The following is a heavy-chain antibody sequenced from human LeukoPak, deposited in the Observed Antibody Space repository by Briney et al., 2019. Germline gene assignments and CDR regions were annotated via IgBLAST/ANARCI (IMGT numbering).Heavy chain of an antibody. Sequence: GGSLRLSCAASGFTFSSYAMHWVRQAPGKGLEWVAVISYDGSNKYYADSVKGRFTISRDNSKNTLYLQMNSLRAEDTAVYYCARDPIWVVVKYFDYWGQGTLVTVSS. V-gene: IGHV3-30*04. CDR2: ISYDGSNK. D-gene: IGHD3-22*01. CDR3: ARDPIWVVVKYFDY. J-gene: IGHJ4*02. CDR1: GFTFSSYA.